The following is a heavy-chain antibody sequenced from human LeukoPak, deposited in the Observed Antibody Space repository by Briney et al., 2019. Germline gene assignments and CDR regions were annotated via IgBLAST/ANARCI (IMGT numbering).Heavy chain of an antibody. CDR1: GFTFSSNW. CDR2: IKQDRSEK. Sequence: PGGSLRLSCVASGFTFSSNWMSWVRQAPGKGLEWVANIKQDRSEKYYVDSVKGRFTISRDNAKNSLYLQMNSLRAEDTAVYYCARYSGSYFAFDIWGQGTMVTVSS. D-gene: IGHD1-26*01. J-gene: IGHJ3*02. V-gene: IGHV3-7*01. CDR3: ARYSGSYFAFDI.